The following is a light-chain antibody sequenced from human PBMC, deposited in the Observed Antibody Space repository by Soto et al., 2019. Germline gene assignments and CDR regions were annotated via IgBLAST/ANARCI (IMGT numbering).Light chain of an antibody. J-gene: IGLJ2*01. V-gene: IGLV2-14*01. CDR1: SSDVGGYNY. Sequence: QSVLTQPASVSGSPGQSITISCTGTSSDVGGYNYVSWYQQHPGKAPKLMIYDVSNRPSGVSNRFSGSKSGNTASLTISGLQAEDEADYYCSSYTSSSTLNVVFGGVTTLTVL. CDR2: DVS. CDR3: SSYTSSSTLNVV.